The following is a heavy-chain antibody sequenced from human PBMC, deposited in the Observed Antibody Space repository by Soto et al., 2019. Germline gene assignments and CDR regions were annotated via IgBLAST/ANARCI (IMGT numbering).Heavy chain of an antibody. D-gene: IGHD3-3*01. CDR1: GYTFTSYY. Sequence: ASVKVSCKASGYTFTSYYMHWVRQAPGQGLEWMGIINPSGGSTSYAQKFQGRVTMTRDTSTSTVYMELSSLRSEDTAVYYCARAVRFLEWLLYLGDAFDIWGQGTMVTVSS. V-gene: IGHV1-46*03. CDR2: INPSGGST. CDR3: ARAVRFLEWLLYLGDAFDI. J-gene: IGHJ3*02.